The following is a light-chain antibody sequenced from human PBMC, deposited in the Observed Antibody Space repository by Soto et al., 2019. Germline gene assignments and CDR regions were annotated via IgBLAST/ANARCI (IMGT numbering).Light chain of an antibody. Sequence: DIQMTQSPSTLSASVGDRVTITCRAGQSISSWLAWYQQKPGKAPKLLIFKASTLESGVPSRFSGGGSGTEFTLTISSLQPDDFATYYCQQYHNYPFTFGPGRKVDIK. V-gene: IGKV1-5*03. J-gene: IGKJ3*01. CDR3: QQYHNYPFT. CDR1: QSISSW. CDR2: KAS.